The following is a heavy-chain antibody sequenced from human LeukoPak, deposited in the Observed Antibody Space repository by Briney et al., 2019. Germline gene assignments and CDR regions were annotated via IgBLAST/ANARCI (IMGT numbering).Heavy chain of an antibody. J-gene: IGHJ6*04. V-gene: IGHV3-48*03. CDR1: GFTFSSYE. CDR2: ISSSGSTI. D-gene: IGHD3-10*02. CDR3: AELGITMIGGV. Sequence: GGSLRLSCAASGFTFSSYEMNWGRQAPGKGLEWGSYISSSGSTIYYADSVKGRFTISRDNAKNSLYLQMNSLRAADTAVYYCAELGITMIGGVWGKGTTVTISS.